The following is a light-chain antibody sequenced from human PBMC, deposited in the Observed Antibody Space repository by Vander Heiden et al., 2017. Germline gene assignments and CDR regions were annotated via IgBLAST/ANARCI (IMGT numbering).Light chain of an antibody. V-gene: IGKV3-20*01. CDR1: QSVSSSY. CDR3: QQYGSEHPGYT. CDR2: GAS. Sequence: EIVLTQSPGTLSLSPGERATLSCRASQSVSSSYLAWYQQKPGQAPRLLIYGASSRATGIPDRFSGSGSGTDFTLTISRLEPEDFAVYYCQQYGSEHPGYTFGQGTKLEIK. J-gene: IGKJ2*01.